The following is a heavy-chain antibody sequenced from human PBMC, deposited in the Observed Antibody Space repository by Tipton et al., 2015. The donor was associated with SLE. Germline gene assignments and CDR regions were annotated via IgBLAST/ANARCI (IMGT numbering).Heavy chain of an antibody. D-gene: IGHD4-17*01. CDR3: ASRDYGDNWDFDL. CDR2: ISYSGNT. V-gene: IGHV4-39*07. Sequence: TLSLTCSVSGGSISRSNYYWGWIRRPPGRGLEWIGTISYSGNTYYNPSLKSRLTISVDTSKNQFSLKLSSVTAADTAVYDCASRDYGDNWDFDLWGRGTLVTVSS. J-gene: IGHJ2*01. CDR1: GGSISRSNYY.